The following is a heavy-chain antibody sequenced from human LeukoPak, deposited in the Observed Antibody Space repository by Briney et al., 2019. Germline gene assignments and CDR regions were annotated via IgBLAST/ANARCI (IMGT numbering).Heavy chain of an antibody. V-gene: IGHV4-59*01. CDR2: IYYSGST. J-gene: IGHJ4*02. D-gene: IGHD3-10*01. Sequence: SETLSLTCTVSGGSISSYYWSWIRQPPGKGLEWIGYIYYSGSTNYNPSLKSRVTISVDTSKNQFSLKLSSVTAADTAVYYCARSDGSLGAFDYWGQGTLVTVSS. CDR3: ARSDGSLGAFDY. CDR1: GGSISSYY.